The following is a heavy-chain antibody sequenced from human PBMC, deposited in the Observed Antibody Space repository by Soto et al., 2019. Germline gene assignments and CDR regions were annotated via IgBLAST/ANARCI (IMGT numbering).Heavy chain of an antibody. CDR3: ARTDIAAEGGP. V-gene: IGHV3-48*01. Sequence: GGSLRLSCAASGFTFSSYSMNWVRQAPGKGLEWVSYISSSSSTIYYADSVKGRFTISRDNAKNSLYLQMNSLRAEDMAVYYCARTDIAAEGGPWGQGTLVTVSS. CDR2: ISSSSSTI. D-gene: IGHD6-13*01. CDR1: GFTFSSYS. J-gene: IGHJ5*02.